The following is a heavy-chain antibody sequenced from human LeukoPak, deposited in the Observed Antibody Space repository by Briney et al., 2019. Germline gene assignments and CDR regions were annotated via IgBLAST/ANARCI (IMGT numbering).Heavy chain of an antibody. D-gene: IGHD3-10*01. J-gene: IGHJ4*02. CDR1: GLSISNDW. Sequence: GGSLRPSCAASGLSISNDWMSWVRQAPGKGLKWVARVKSKSAGETTDYAAPVKGRFTISRDDSKNTLYLQMNSLKTEGTAVYYCTLIQGWGSGSYYRDFWGQGTLVTVSS. CDR3: TLIQGWGSGSYYRDF. CDR2: VKSKSAGETT. V-gene: IGHV3-15*01.